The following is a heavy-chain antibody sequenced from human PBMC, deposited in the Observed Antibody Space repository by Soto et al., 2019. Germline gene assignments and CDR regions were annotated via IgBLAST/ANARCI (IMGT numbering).Heavy chain of an antibody. Sequence: GGSLRLSCAASGFTFATYAMSWVRQAPGKGLEWVSAISATGISTHYADSVKGRVTISRDNSANTLSLEMSSLTTEDTAVYYCARDKDTSSWTGFDFWGHGTLVTVSS. CDR3: ARDKDTSSWTGFDF. D-gene: IGHD1-1*01. CDR2: ISATGIST. V-gene: IGHV3-23*01. J-gene: IGHJ4*01. CDR1: GFTFATYA.